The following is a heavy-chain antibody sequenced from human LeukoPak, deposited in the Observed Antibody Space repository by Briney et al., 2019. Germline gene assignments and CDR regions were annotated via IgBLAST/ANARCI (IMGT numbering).Heavy chain of an antibody. Sequence: PGGSLRLSCAASGFSFSDFGMHWARQSPAKGLEWVAFIRFDSSAMVYAESLKGRLTISRDNFKRTVSLEMNSLRAEDTAVYYCAKDAQRGFDYSNSLEHWGQGSLVIVSS. CDR2: IRFDSSAM. V-gene: IGHV3-30*02. CDR3: AKDAQRGFDYSNSLEH. J-gene: IGHJ5*02. D-gene: IGHD4-11*01. CDR1: GFSFSDFG.